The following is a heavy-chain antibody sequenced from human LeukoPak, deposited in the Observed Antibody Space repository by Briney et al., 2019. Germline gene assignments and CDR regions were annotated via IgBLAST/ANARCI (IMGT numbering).Heavy chain of an antibody. D-gene: IGHD3-10*01. CDR2: IGTRGLRT. CDR3: AKTPPSPTYYYGSVSRDIDY. CDR1: GFTFSNFA. V-gene: IGHV3-23*01. Sequence: GGSLRLSCAASGFTFSNFALSWVRQAPGKGREWVSAIGTRGLRTLYADSVKGRFTISRDNSKNTLYLQMNSLRAEDTAVYYCAKTPPSPTYYYGSVSRDIDYWGQGTLVTVSS. J-gene: IGHJ4*02.